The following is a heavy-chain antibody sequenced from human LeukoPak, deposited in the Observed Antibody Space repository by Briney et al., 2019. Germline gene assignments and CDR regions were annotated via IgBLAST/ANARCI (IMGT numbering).Heavy chain of an antibody. CDR3: ARGEVATTYYYGMDV. CDR2: MSSHSSFI. Sequence: GRSLRLSCAASGFTFDDYAMHWVRQAPGKGLEWVSYMSSHSSFINYADSVKGRFTISRDNAKNSLFLQMDSPRADDTAVYYCARGEVATTYYYGMDVWGQGTTVTVSS. V-gene: IGHV3-11*06. J-gene: IGHJ6*02. D-gene: IGHD5-12*01. CDR1: GFTFDDYA.